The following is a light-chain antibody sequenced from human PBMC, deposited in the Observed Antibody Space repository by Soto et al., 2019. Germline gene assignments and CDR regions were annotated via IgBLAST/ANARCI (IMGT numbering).Light chain of an antibody. CDR3: SSYTSSSTLVV. Sequence: QSARTQPASVSGSPGQSITMSCTGTSSDVGGYNYVSWYQQHPGKAPKLMIYDVSNRPSGVSNRFSGSKSGNTASLTISGLQAEDEADYYCSSYTSSSTLVVFGGGTKVTVL. V-gene: IGLV2-14*01. CDR1: SSDVGGYNY. CDR2: DVS. J-gene: IGLJ2*01.